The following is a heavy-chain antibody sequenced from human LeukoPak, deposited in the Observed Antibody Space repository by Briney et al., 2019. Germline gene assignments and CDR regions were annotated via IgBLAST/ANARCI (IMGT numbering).Heavy chain of an antibody. CDR3: ARVGATRLFDY. CDR1: GGSISSYY. Sequence: SETLSLTCTVSGGSISSYYWSWIRQPPGKGLEWIGYIYYSGSTNYNPSLKSRVTISVDTSKNQFSLKQSSVTAADTAVYYCARVGATRLFDYWGQGTLVTVSS. J-gene: IGHJ4*02. CDR2: IYYSGST. D-gene: IGHD1-26*01. V-gene: IGHV4-59*01.